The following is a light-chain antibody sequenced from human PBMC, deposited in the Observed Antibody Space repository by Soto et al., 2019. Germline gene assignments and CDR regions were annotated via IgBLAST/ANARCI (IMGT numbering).Light chain of an antibody. CDR1: ALPKQY. CDR2: KDS. Sequence: SYELTQPPSVSVSPGQTARITCSGAALPKQYAYWYQQKPGQAPVLVIYKDSERPSGIPERFSGSSSGTTVTLTISGVQAEDEADYYCQSADSSGTYRGVFGGGTKLTVL. V-gene: IGLV3-25*02. J-gene: IGLJ2*01. CDR3: QSADSSGTYRGV.